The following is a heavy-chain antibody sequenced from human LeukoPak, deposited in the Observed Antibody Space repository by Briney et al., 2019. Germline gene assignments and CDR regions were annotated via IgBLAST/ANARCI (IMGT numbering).Heavy chain of an antibody. Sequence: SVKVSCKASGGTFISYAISGVRQAPGQGLEWMGGINPIFGTANYAQKFHGRVTITADESTRTDYMELSSLRYEDTAVYYCARGGYYDSSGYYYDYWGQGTLVTVSS. D-gene: IGHD3-22*01. J-gene: IGHJ4*01. V-gene: IGHV1-69*13. CDR1: GGTFISYA. CDR3: ARGGYYDSSGYYYDY. CDR2: INPIFGTA.